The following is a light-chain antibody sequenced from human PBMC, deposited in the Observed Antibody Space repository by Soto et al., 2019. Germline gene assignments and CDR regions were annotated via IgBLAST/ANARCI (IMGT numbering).Light chain of an antibody. J-gene: IGKJ1*01. CDR3: QQYGTSPWT. V-gene: IGKV3-20*01. CDR1: QSVSSSY. CDR2: GAS. Sequence: EIVLTQSPGTLSLYTGERATLSCRASQSVSSSYLAWYQQKPGQAPRLLIYGASSRATGIPDRFSASGSGTDFSLTISRLEPEDFAVYYCQQYGTSPWTFGQGTKVDIK.